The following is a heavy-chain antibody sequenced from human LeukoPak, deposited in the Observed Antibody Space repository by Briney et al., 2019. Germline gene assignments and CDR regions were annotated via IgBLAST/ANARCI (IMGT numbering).Heavy chain of an antibody. V-gene: IGHV3-7*01. CDR1: GITISSDW. Sequence: GGSLRLSCAAPGITISSDWMSWVRQAPGKGLEWVANIKEDGSEKYYVDSVKGRFTISRDNAKKSLYLQMNRLRAEDTAVYYCEAFYYDESGWGDASDMWGQGTMVTVSS. J-gene: IGHJ3*02. D-gene: IGHD3-16*01. CDR2: IKEDGSEK. CDR3: EAFYYDESGWGDASDM.